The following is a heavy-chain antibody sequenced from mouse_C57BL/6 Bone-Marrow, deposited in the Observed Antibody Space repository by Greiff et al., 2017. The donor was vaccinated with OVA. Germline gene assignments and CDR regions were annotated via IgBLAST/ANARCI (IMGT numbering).Heavy chain of an antibody. CDR2: INPSTGGT. V-gene: IGHV1-42*01. D-gene: IGHD1-1*02. CDR3: ARVGGAFDY. J-gene: IGHJ2*01. CDR1: GYSFTGYY. Sequence: VQLQQSGPELVKPGASVKISCKASGYSFTGYYMNWVKQSPEKSLEWIGEINPSTGGTTYTQKFKAKATLTVDKSSSTAYMQLKSLTSEDSAVYYCARVGGAFDYWGQGTTLTVSS.